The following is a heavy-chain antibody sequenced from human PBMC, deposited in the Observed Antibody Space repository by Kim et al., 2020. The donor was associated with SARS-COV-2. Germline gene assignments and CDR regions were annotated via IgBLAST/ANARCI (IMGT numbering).Heavy chain of an antibody. CDR1: GFTFSSYG. J-gene: IGHJ4*02. Sequence: GGSLRLSCAASGFTFSSYGMHWVRQAPGKGLEWVAVISYDGSNKYYADSVKGRFTISRDNSKNTLYLQMNSLRAEDTAVYYCAKDLSSPAVTTRFDYWGQGTLVTVSS. CDR2: ISYDGSNK. D-gene: IGHD4-17*01. V-gene: IGHV3-30*18. CDR3: AKDLSSPAVTTRFDY.